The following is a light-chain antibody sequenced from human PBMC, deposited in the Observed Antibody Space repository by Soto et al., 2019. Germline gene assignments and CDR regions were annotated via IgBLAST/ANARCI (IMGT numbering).Light chain of an antibody. CDR2: DAF. Sequence: EVVLTQSPATLSLSPGEIDTLSCRASQSVSSYLAWYQQKPGQAPRLLIYDAFNRATGIPARFSGSGSGTDFTLTISSLVPEDFAVYYCQQRSNWPVTFGQGTRLEIK. J-gene: IGKJ5*01. CDR3: QQRSNWPVT. V-gene: IGKV3-11*01. CDR1: QSVSSY.